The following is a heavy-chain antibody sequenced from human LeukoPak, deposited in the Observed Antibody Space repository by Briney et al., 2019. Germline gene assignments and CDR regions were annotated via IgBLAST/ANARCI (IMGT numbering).Heavy chain of an antibody. V-gene: IGHV4-59*12. D-gene: IGHD3-22*01. J-gene: IGHJ4*02. CDR1: GGSISNYY. CDR3: ARGDFTYYYDSSGYRYFDY. CDR2: IYYTGIT. Sequence: SETLSLTCIVSGGSISNYYWSWIRQPPGKGLEWIGYIYYTGITNYNPSLKSRVTISVDTSKNHFSLNPSSVTAADTAVYYCARGDFTYYYDSSGYRYFDYWGQGTLVTVSS.